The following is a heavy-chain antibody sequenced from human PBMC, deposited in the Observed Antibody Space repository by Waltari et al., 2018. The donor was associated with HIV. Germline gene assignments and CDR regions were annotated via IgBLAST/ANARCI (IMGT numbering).Heavy chain of an antibody. J-gene: IGHJ4*02. CDR2: IFSNDEK. CDR3: ARIRDGIRVYGSGYYFDY. V-gene: IGHV2-26*01. D-gene: IGHD3-10*01. Sequence: QVTLKASGPVLVKPTETLTLTCTVSGFSLSNDRMGVSWTRQPPGKALEWLAHIFSNDEKSYSTSLKSRLTISKDTSRSQVVLTMTNMDRVDTATYYCARIRDGIRVYGSGYYFDYWGQGTLVTVSS. CDR1: GFSLSNDRMG.